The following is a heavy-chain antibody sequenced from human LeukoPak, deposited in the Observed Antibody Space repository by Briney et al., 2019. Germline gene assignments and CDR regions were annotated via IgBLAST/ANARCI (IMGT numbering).Heavy chain of an antibody. J-gene: IGHJ6*03. CDR2: ISSNGGST. Sequence: SGGSLRLSCAASGFTFSSYAMHWVRQAPGKGLEYVSAISSNGGSTYYANSVKGRFTISRDNSKNTLYLQMGSLRAEDMAVYYCARAGKVGVVPAAISYYYYYMDVWGKGTTVTVSS. V-gene: IGHV3-64*01. CDR1: GFTFSSYA. D-gene: IGHD2-2*01. CDR3: ARAGKVGVVPAAISYYYYYMDV.